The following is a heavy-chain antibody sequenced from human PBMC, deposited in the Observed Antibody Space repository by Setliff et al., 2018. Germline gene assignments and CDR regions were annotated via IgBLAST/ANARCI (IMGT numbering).Heavy chain of an antibody. Sequence: VKVSCKASGYSFPLYAMHWMRQAPGQRLEWMGWMNIDNGKTEYSQEFQDRVTFTRDTFAETAYMELRSLTSDDMAVYYCARGYCDGIGCPAPLYYFDSWGQGTLVTVSS. CDR1: GYSFPLYA. V-gene: IGHV1-3*03. CDR3: ARGYCDGIGCPAPLYYFDS. J-gene: IGHJ4*02. D-gene: IGHD2-21*01. CDR2: MNIDNGKT.